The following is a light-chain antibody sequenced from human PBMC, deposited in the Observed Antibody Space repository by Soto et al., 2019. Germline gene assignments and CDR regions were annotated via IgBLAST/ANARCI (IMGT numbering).Light chain of an antibody. CDR2: EVS. CDR3: SSYTSSSTLAV. J-gene: IGLJ2*01. V-gene: IGLV2-14*01. CDR1: SSDVGGYNY. Sequence: QSALTQRASVSGSPGQSITISCTGTSSDVGGYNYVSWYQQHPGKAPKLMIYEVSNRPSGVSNRFSGSKSGNTASLTISGLQAEDEADYYCSSYTSSSTLAVFGGGTKLTVL.